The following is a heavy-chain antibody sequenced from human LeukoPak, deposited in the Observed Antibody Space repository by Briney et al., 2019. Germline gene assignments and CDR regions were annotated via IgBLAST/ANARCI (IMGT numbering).Heavy chain of an antibody. D-gene: IGHD6-19*01. CDR1: GFTFSSYS. Sequence: PGGSLRLSCAASGFTFSSYSMNWVRQAPGKGLEWVSSICSSSYIYYAHSLKGRFTISRDNAKNSLYLQLNSLSAEDTAVYYCAKDWLIAVAGTSGTWGQGTLVTVSS. CDR2: ICSSSYI. V-gene: IGHV3-21*04. J-gene: IGHJ5*02. CDR3: AKDWLIAVAGTSGT.